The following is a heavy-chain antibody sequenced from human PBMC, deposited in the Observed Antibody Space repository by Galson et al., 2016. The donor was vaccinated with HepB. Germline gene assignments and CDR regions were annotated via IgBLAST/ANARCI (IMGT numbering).Heavy chain of an antibody. Sequence: SLRLSCAASEFTFSTYGMHWVRQAPGKGLEWVALIWHDGSNKYYADSVKGRFTISRDNSKNTLYLQMNSLRAEDTAVYYCARERGIAAAATLDYWGQGTLVTVSS. D-gene: IGHD6-13*01. CDR1: EFTFSTYG. CDR3: ARERGIAAAATLDY. V-gene: IGHV3-33*01. CDR2: IWHDGSNK. J-gene: IGHJ4*02.